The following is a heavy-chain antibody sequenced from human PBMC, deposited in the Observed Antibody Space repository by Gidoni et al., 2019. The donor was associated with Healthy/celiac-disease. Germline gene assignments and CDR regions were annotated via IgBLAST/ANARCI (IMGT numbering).Heavy chain of an antibody. V-gene: IGHV4-59*01. J-gene: IGHJ4*02. Sequence: QFQLQESGPGLLKPSETLSLTCTVSGGSISSYYWSWIRQPPGKGLECIGYIYYSGSTNYNPSLKSRVTRAVDTSKNQFSLKLSSVTAADTAVYYCARGLGDSDGHWGQGTLVTVSS. CDR3: ARGLGDSDGH. D-gene: IGHD5-18*01. CDR2: IYYSGST. CDR1: GGSISSYY.